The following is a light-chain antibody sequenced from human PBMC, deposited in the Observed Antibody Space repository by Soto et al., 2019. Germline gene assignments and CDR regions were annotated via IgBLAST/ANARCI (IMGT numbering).Light chain of an antibody. J-gene: IGKJ1*01. CDR3: QQFRNWPWT. Sequence: EIVLTQSPGTLSVSPGDRVTLSCRASQSISINLAWYQHKPGQAPRLLIHGASTRATGVPDRISGSGSGTEFTLTISSLQSEDFAVYHCQQFRNWPWTFGQGTKVDIK. CDR2: GAS. CDR1: QSISIN. V-gene: IGKV3D-15*01.